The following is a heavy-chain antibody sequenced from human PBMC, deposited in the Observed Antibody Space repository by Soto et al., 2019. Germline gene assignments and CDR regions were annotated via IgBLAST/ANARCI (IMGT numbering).Heavy chain of an antibody. D-gene: IGHD6-19*01. CDR1: GGSISSYD. V-gene: IGHV4-59*01. J-gene: IGHJ5*02. CDR2: IYYSGIT. Sequence: KASETLSLTCTVSGGSISSYDWSWIRQPPWKGLEWIGYIYYSGITNYNPSLKSRVTISVDTSKNQFSLKLSSVTAADTTVYYCAGAGYSSCRRSNWLDPWVGLTLVAVCS. CDR3: AGAGYSSCRRSNWLDP.